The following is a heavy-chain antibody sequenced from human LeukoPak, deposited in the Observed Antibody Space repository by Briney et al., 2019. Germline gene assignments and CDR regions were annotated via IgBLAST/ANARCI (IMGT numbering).Heavy chain of an antibody. D-gene: IGHD3-22*01. Sequence: GGSLRLSCAAAGFTFSDYWMSWVRQAPGKGLEWVAIIKGDGSEKYYVDSVKGRFTISRDNAKNSLYLQMNSLRAEDTAVYYCARDIHYYDSSGYSSDAFDIWGQGTMVTVSS. J-gene: IGHJ3*02. CDR1: GFTFSDYW. V-gene: IGHV3-7*01. CDR2: IKGDGSEK. CDR3: ARDIHYYDSSGYSSDAFDI.